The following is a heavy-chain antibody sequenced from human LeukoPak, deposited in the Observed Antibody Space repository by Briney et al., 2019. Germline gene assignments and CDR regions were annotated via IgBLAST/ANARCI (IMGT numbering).Heavy chain of an antibody. Sequence: GESLKISCKVSGYSFTSHWIGWVRQMPWKGLEWIGIIYPGDSDTRYSPSFQGQVTISADKSISTAYLQWSSLKASDTAMYYCAKSDSSGWLLFDYWGQGTLVTVSS. D-gene: IGHD6-19*01. CDR2: IYPGDSDT. CDR1: GYSFTSHW. J-gene: IGHJ4*02. CDR3: AKSDSSGWLLFDY. V-gene: IGHV5-51*01.